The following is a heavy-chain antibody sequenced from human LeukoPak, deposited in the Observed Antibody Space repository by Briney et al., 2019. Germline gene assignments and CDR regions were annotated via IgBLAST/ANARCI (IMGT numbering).Heavy chain of an antibody. V-gene: IGHV4-39*01. Sequence: SETLSLTCAVSGGSISSNNYFWAWIRQPPGKGLEWIGNFYYNGNTYYNPSLRSRITISVDTSKSQFSLKLSSVTAADTAVYYCARRGYSSSWSHFDLWGRGTLVTVSS. J-gene: IGHJ2*01. D-gene: IGHD6-13*01. CDR3: ARRGYSSSWSHFDL. CDR2: FYYNGNT. CDR1: GGSISSNNYF.